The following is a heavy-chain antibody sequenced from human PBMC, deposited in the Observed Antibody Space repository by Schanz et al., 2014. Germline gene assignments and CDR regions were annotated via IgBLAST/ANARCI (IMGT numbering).Heavy chain of an antibody. CDR3: ARDHTTESYYSAGPPIDY. CDR1: GFPFSDYF. J-gene: IGHJ4*02. Sequence: PGGSLRLSCTASGFPFSDYFMAWIRQPPGRGLEWVSYIGNGGVTIYYADSVKGRFTISRDNSKNSLYLQMNSLRAEDTAVYYCARDHTTESYYSAGPPIDYWGQGTLLTVSS. CDR2: IGNGGVTI. D-gene: IGHD1-26*01. V-gene: IGHV3-11*04.